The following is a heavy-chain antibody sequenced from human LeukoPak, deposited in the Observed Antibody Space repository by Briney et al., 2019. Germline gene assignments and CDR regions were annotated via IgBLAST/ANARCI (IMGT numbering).Heavy chain of an antibody. CDR3: ARHVGKGSGSSDYYYYGMDV. Sequence: ESLKISCKGSGYSFTSYWIGWVRQMPGKGLEWMGIIYPGDSDTRYSPSFQGQVTISADKSISTAYLQWSSLKASDTAMYYCARHVGKGSGSSDYYYYGMDVWGQGTTVTVSS. CDR1: GYSFTSYW. CDR2: IYPGDSDT. V-gene: IGHV5-51*01. J-gene: IGHJ6*02. D-gene: IGHD3-10*01.